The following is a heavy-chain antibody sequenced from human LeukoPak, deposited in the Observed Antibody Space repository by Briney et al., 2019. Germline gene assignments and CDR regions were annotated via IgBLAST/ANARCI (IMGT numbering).Heavy chain of an antibody. CDR1: GFTVSSNY. V-gene: IGHV3-53*01. J-gene: IGHJ6*02. CDR3: VREGEHYDILTGYSKYYGMDV. Sequence: PGGSLRLSCAASGFTVSSNYMSWVRQAPGKGLEWVSVIYSGGSTYYADSVKGRFTISRDNSKNTLYLQMNSLRAEDTAVYYCVREGEHYDILTGYSKYYGMDVWGQGTTVTVSS. CDR2: IYSGGST. D-gene: IGHD3-9*01.